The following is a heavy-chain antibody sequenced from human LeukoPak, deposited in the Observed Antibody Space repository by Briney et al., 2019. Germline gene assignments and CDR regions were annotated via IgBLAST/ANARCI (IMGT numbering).Heavy chain of an antibody. CDR3: ARGHPELTYYYDSSGYD. CDR1: GFTFSSYA. Sequence: PGGSLRLSCAASGFTFSSYAMNWVRQAPGKGLEWVSAISGSGGITYYPDSVKGRFTISRDNSKNTLFPQMNSLRAEDTAVYYCARGHPELTYYYDSSGYDWGQGTLVTVSS. D-gene: IGHD3-22*01. V-gene: IGHV3-23*01. J-gene: IGHJ4*02. CDR2: ISGSGGIT.